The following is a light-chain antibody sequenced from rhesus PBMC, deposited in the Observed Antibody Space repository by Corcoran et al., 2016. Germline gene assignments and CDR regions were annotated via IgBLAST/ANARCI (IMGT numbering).Light chain of an antibody. Sequence: DIQMTQSPSSLSASVGDTVTITCRASQSISSWLDWYQQQPGKAPKLLIYKASSLQSGVPSRFSVRGSGTDFTRTISSLQPEDFATYYCLQYSSSPLTFGGGTKGEIK. CDR2: KAS. J-gene: IGKJ4*01. CDR1: QSISSW. CDR3: LQYSSSPLT. V-gene: IGKV1-22*01.